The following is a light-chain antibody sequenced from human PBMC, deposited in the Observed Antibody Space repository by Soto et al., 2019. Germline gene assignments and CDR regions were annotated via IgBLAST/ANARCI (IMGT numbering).Light chain of an antibody. J-gene: IGKJ2*01. Sequence: DIQMTQSPSTLSASVGDRVTITCRASQSITTWLAWYQQKPGKAPKLLIYKATNLQSGVPSRFSGSGSGTEFSLTISSLQPDDFATYYCQESYSTPMYTFGQGTKLEI. CDR3: QESYSTPMYT. CDR1: QSITTW. V-gene: IGKV1-5*03. CDR2: KAT.